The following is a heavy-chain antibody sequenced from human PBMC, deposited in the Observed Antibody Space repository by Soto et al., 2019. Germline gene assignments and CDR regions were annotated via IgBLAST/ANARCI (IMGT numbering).Heavy chain of an antibody. CDR1: GGSISSGDYY. CDR3: ARTTVVGTALFDY. V-gene: IGHV4-30-4*01. J-gene: IGHJ4*02. D-gene: IGHD2-21*02. Sequence: SETLSLTCTVSGGSISSGDYYWSWIRQPPGKGLEWIGYIYYSGSTYYNPSLKSRVTISVDTSKNQFSLKLSSVTAADTAVYYCARTTVVGTALFDYWGQGTLVTVSS. CDR2: IYYSGST.